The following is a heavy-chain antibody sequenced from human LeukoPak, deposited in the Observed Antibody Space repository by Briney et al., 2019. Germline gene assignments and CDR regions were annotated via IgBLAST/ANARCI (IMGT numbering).Heavy chain of an antibody. CDR2: IYTSGST. CDR1: GGSISSYY. V-gene: IGHV4-4*07. CDR3: ASTDLIAAAGPFDY. J-gene: IGHJ4*02. Sequence: SETLSLTCTVSGGSISSYYWSWIRQPAGKGLEWIGRIYTSGSTNYNPSLKSRVTMSVDTSKNQFSLKLSSVTAADTAVYYCASTDLIAAAGPFDYWGQGTLVTVSP. D-gene: IGHD6-13*01.